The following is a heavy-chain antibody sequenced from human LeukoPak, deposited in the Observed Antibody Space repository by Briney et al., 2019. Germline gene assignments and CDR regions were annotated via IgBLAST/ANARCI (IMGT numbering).Heavy chain of an antibody. Sequence: PSETLSLTCAVYGGSFSGYYWSLIRQPPGKGLEWIEEINHSGSTNYNPSLKSRVTISVDTSKNQFSLKLSSVTAADTAVYYCARAYVEMATIIYWYFDLWGRGTLVTVSS. CDR1: GGSFSGYY. D-gene: IGHD5-12*01. CDR2: INHSGST. CDR3: ARAYVEMATIIYWYFDL. J-gene: IGHJ2*01. V-gene: IGHV4-34*01.